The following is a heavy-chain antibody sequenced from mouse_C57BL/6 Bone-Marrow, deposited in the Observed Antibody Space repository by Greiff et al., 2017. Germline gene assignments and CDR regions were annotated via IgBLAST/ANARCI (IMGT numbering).Heavy chain of an antibody. CDR3: ARHDPSYYFDY. CDR2: ISSGGSYT. V-gene: IGHV5-6*01. J-gene: IGHJ2*01. CDR1: GFTFSSYG. Sequence: EVQVVESGGDLVKPGGSLKLSCAASGFTFSSYGMSWVRQTPDKRLEWVATISSGGSYTYYPDSVKGRFTISRDNAKNTLYLQMSSLKSEDTAMYYCARHDPSYYFDYWGQGTTLTVSS.